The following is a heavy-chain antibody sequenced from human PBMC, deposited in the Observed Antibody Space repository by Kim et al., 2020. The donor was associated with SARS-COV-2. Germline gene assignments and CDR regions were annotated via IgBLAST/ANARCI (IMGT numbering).Heavy chain of an antibody. CDR2: ISYDGSNK. CDR3: AKDLSPVWSGPRGSYYYYGMDV. D-gene: IGHD3-3*01. CDR1: GFTFSSYG. J-gene: IGHJ6*02. V-gene: IGHV3-30*18. Sequence: GGSLRLSCAASGFTFSSYGMHWVRQAPGKGLEWVAVISYDGSNKYYADSVKGRFTISRDNSKNTLYLQMNSLRAEDTAVYYCAKDLSPVWSGPRGSYYYYGMDVWGQGTTVTVSS.